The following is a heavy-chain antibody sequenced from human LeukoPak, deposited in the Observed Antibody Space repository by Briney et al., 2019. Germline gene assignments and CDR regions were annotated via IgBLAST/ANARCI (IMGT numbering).Heavy chain of an antibody. CDR3: ARLVVSSWYHEVLLGRDY. D-gene: IGHD6-13*01. Sequence: SETLSLTCTVSGGSISSRPYCWGWIRQPPGRGLEWLGSFFYSGSTNYKPSLKSRVTISVDTSKNQFSLKLSSVTAADTAVYYCARLVVSSWYHEVLLGRDYWGQGTLVTVSS. CDR1: GGSISSRPYC. J-gene: IGHJ4*02. V-gene: IGHV4-39*01. CDR2: FFYSGST.